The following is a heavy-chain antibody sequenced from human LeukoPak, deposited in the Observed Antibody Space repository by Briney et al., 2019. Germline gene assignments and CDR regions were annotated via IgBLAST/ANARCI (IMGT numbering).Heavy chain of an antibody. Sequence: PGGSLRLSCATSGFTFSNYGMHWVRQAPGKGLEWVAVIYDDGSREHFEDSVKGRFTIPRDNSKNTVVLQMNSLRGEDTAVYYCARDLKSGYVDSWGRGTLVTVSS. CDR3: ARDLKSGYVDS. D-gene: IGHD3-3*01. V-gene: IGHV3-33*01. CDR2: IYDDGSRE. CDR1: GFTFSNYG. J-gene: IGHJ4*02.